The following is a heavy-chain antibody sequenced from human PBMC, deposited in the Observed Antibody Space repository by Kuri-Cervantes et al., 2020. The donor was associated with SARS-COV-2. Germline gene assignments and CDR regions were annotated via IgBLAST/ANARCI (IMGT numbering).Heavy chain of an antibody. V-gene: IGHV3-23*01. D-gene: IGHD6-19*01. CDR1: GFTFSSYA. CDR2: ISGSGTST. CDR3: AKEAKTVAGWYFDL. J-gene: IGHJ2*01. Sequence: GESLKISCAASGFTFSSYAMSWVRQAPGKGLEWVSGISGSGTSTYNADSVKGRFTISRDNSKNTLYLQMNSLRAEDTAVYYCAKEAKTVAGWYFDLWGRGTLVTVSS.